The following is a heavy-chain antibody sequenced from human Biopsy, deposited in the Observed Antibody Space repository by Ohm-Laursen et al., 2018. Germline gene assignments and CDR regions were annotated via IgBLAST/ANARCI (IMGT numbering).Heavy chain of an antibody. V-gene: IGHV1-2*02. CDR3: ARDRMTDVFGGPTRTDVFDS. CDR2: VNPNSGAT. CDR1: GYTFTDYY. D-gene: IGHD3-10*01. J-gene: IGHJ4*02. Sequence: ASVKASCKASGYTFTDYYIHWVRQSPGQGLEWMGWVNPNSGATNSAEKFRGRVTLTRDTSISAVYIELRRLKSDDAAVYFCARDRMTDVFGGPTRTDVFDSWGQGTPVTVSS.